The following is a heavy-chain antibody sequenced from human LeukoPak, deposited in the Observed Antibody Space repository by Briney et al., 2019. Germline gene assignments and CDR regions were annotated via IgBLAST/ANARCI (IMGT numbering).Heavy chain of an antibody. D-gene: IGHD2-15*01. CDR3: ASSYCSGGSCYWGSHYGMDV. CDR1: GFTFSSYA. J-gene: IGHJ6*02. Sequence: GGSLRLSCAASGFTFSSYAMHWVRQAPGKGLEWVAVISYDGSNKYYADSVKGQFTISRDNSKNTLYLQMNSLRAEDTAVYYCASSYCSGGSCYWGSHYGMDVWGQGTTVTVSS. V-gene: IGHV3-30-3*01. CDR2: ISYDGSNK.